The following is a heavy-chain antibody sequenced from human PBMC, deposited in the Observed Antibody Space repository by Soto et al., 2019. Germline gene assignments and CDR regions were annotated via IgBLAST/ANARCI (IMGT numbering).Heavy chain of an antibody. CDR1: GFTFSNAW. CDR2: IKSKTDGGTT. J-gene: IGHJ6*02. CDR3: TTGYCSGGSCYSNYYGMDV. Sequence: GGSLRLSCAASGFTFSNAWMNWVRQAPGKGLEWVGRIKSKTDGGTTDYAAPVKGRFTISRDDSKNTLYLQMNSLKTEDTAVYYCTTGYCSGGSCYSNYYGMDVWGQGTTVTVSS. V-gene: IGHV3-15*07. D-gene: IGHD2-15*01.